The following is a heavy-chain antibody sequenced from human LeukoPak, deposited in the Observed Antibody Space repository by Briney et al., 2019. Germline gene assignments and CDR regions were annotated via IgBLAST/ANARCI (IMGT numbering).Heavy chain of an antibody. CDR2: IYYKGST. Sequence: SETLSLTCTVSGGSMTSSSYYWGWIRQTAGKGLEWIGSIYYKGSTYYNPSLKSRVTISQDTSKNLFSLKLSSVTAADTAVYYCARDRSYYDIVTGIDYWGQGTLVTVSS. D-gene: IGHD3-9*01. V-gene: IGHV4-39*07. CDR1: GGSMTSSSYY. CDR3: ARDRSYYDIVTGIDY. J-gene: IGHJ4*02.